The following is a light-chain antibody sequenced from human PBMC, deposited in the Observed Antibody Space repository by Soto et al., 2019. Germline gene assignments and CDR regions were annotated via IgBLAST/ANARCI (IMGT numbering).Light chain of an antibody. CDR1: QSVSRN. Sequence: EIVMTQSPATLSVSPGERVTLSCRASQSVSRNFAWYRQKPGQAPTLLIYGASTRATGIPDRFRGSGSGTESSLTISSLQSEDFAVYYCQQYNNWQYTFGEGTKLDIK. V-gene: IGKV3-15*01. J-gene: IGKJ2*01. CDR3: QQYNNWQYT. CDR2: GAS.